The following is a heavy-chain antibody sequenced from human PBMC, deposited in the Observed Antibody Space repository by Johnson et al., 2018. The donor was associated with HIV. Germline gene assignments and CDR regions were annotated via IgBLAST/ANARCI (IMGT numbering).Heavy chain of an antibody. Sequence: VQLVESGGGLVQPGGSLRLSCAASGFTFSDHYMDWVRQAPGKGLEWVSAISGSGGSTYYADSVKGRFTISRDNSKNTLYLQMNSLRAEDTAVYYCAKSSDEYSSSSDAFDIWGQGTMVTVSS. CDR3: AKSSDEYSSSSDAFDI. D-gene: IGHD6-6*01. CDR2: ISGSGGST. J-gene: IGHJ3*02. V-gene: IGHV3-23*04. CDR1: GFTFSDHY.